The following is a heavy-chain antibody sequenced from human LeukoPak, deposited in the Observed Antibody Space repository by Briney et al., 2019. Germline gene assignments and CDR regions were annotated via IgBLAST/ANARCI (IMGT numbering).Heavy chain of an antibody. Sequence: APGKLSCKASGYTFTAYYVQWVREAPGQGLEWMGIINPSDGSRSSAQKFQRRVTLTRATSMGTVYLELSSLRSEDTAVYYCATGAIYYPIEYWGQGTLVTASS. CDR3: ATGAIYYPIEY. J-gene: IGHJ4*02. CDR1: GYTFTAYY. D-gene: IGHD3-22*01. CDR2: INPSDGSR. V-gene: IGHV1-46*01.